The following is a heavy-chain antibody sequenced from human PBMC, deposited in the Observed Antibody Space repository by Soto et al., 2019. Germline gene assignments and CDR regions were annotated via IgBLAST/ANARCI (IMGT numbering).Heavy chain of an antibody. CDR3: ARVQASVTSFDH. CDR2: IYSSGNT. V-gene: IGHV4-59*01. J-gene: IGHJ4*02. D-gene: IGHD4-17*01. CDR1: GDSFSSYY. Sequence: PSETLSLTCTVSGDSFSSYYWSWIWQPPGKGLEWIGYIYSSGNTNYNPSLKSRVTISMDTSKNQFSLKLSSVTAADTAVYYCARVQASVTSFDHWGQGILVTVS.